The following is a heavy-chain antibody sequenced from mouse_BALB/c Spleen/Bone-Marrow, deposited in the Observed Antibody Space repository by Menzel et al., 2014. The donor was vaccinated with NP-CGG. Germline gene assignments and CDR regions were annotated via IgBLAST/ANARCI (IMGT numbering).Heavy chain of an antibody. J-gene: IGHJ4*01. D-gene: IGHD2-14*01. CDR2: IWGDGST. V-gene: IGHV2-3*01. Sequence: VQRVESGTGLVAPSQSLSITCTVSGFSLTSYGVSWVRQSPGKGLEWLGVIWGDGSTNYHSALISRLSISKDNSKSXVFLKLSSLQTDDTATYYCAKQDYYRYDYAMDYWGQGTSVTVSS. CDR3: AKQDYYRYDYAMDY. CDR1: GFSLTSYG.